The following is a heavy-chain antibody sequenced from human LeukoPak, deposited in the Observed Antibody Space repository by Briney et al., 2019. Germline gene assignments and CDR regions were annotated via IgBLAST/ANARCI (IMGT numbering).Heavy chain of an antibody. J-gene: IGHJ3*02. Sequence: PGGSLRLSCAASGFCFSNSGMHWVRQAPGKGLEWVAFMRYDGSRKFYTDSVKGRFTISRDNSKNTLYLQMNSLRAEDTAVYYCAKDFIYGGWGNGFDIWGQGTMVTVSS. CDR1: GFCFSNSG. CDR2: MRYDGSRK. V-gene: IGHV3-30*02. CDR3: AKDFIYGGWGNGFDI. D-gene: IGHD3-16*01.